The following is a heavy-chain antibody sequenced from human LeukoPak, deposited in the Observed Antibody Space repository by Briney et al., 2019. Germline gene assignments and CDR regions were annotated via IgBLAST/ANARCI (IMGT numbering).Heavy chain of an antibody. CDR1: GFTVSTNY. J-gene: IGHJ4*02. CDR2: ISSSGTTI. CDR3: AREFRGFPDF. D-gene: IGHD3-10*01. Sequence: GGSLRLSCAASGFTVSTNYMSWVRQAPGKGLEWVSYISSSGTTIYYADSVKGRFTISRDNAKNSLYLQMNSLRAEDTAIYYCAREFRGFPDFWGQGTLVTVSS. V-gene: IGHV3-11*04.